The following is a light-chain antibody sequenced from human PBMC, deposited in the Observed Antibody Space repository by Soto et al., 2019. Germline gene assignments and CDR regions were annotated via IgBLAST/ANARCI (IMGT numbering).Light chain of an antibody. CDR2: DTS. J-gene: IGKJ1*01. CDR3: QQYHDWPPWT. CDR1: QSVSSS. Sequence: EIVVTQSPATLSVSPGERVTLSCRASQSVSSSLAWYQQRPGQAPRLLIYDTSTRAPGIAARFSGSGSGTEFTLTISSLQSEDVAVYYCQQYHDWPPWTFGQGTKVEIK. V-gene: IGKV3-15*01.